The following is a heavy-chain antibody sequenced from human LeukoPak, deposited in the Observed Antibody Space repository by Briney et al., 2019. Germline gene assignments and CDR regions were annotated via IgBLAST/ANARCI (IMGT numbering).Heavy chain of an antibody. Sequence: SETLSLTCAVYGGSFSGYYWSWIRQHPGKGLEWIGYIYYSGSTYYNPSLKSRVTISVDTSKNQFSLKLRSVTAADTAVYYCAREVITTTHVDYWGQGTLVTVSS. D-gene: IGHD3-22*01. J-gene: IGHJ4*02. V-gene: IGHV4-31*11. CDR2: IYYSGST. CDR1: GGSFSGYY. CDR3: AREVITTTHVDY.